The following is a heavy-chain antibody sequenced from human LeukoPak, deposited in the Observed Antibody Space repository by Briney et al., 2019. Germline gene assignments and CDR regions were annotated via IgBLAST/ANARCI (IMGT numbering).Heavy chain of an antibody. V-gene: IGHV3-23*01. CDR2: ISGSGGST. Sequence: PGGSLRLSCAASGFTVSSNYMSWVRQAPGKGLEWVSVISGSGGSTYYADSVKGRFTISRDNSKNTLYLQMNSLRAEDTAVYYCAKGPHIAAPIDYWGQGTLVTVSS. J-gene: IGHJ4*02. CDR1: GFTVSSNY. CDR3: AKGPHIAAPIDY. D-gene: IGHD6-6*01.